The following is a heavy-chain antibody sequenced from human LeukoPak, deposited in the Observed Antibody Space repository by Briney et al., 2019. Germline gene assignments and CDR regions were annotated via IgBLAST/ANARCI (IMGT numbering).Heavy chain of an antibody. CDR3: ARSYYYDSSGFALGF. CDR1: GYTFTSYP. D-gene: IGHD3-22*01. V-gene: IGHV1-3*01. J-gene: IGHJ4*02. Sequence: ASVNVSCKASGYTFTSYPMHWVRQAPGQRLEWMGWINGGNLNTKYSQKFQDRVTFTRDTSASTAYMDLSSLSSEDTAVYYCARSYYYDSSGFALGFWGQGTLVTVSS. CDR2: INGGNLNT.